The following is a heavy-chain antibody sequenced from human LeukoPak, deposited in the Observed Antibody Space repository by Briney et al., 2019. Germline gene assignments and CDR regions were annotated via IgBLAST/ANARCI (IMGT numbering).Heavy chain of an antibody. CDR1: GGSISSSSYY. CDR3: ARQSGWYRAFDI. D-gene: IGHD6-19*01. V-gene: IGHV4-39*07. Sequence: SETLSLTCTVSGGSISSSSYYWGWIRQPPGKGLEWIGSIYYSGSTYYNPSLKSRVTISVDTSKNQFSLKLSSVTAADTAVYYCARQSGWYRAFDIWGQGTMVTVSS. J-gene: IGHJ3*02. CDR2: IYYSGST.